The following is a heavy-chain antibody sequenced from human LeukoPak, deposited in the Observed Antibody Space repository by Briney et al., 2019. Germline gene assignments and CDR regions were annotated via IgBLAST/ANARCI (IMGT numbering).Heavy chain of an antibody. J-gene: IGHJ4*02. CDR1: GFTFSSYA. D-gene: IGHD6-6*01. V-gene: IGHV3-9*01. CDR2: ISWNSGSI. CDR3: AKDISYSSSAFDY. Sequence: GGSLRLSCAASGFTFSSYAMSWVRQAPGKGLEWVSGISWNSGSIGYADSVKGRFTISRDNAKNSLYLQMNSLRAEDTALYYCAKDISYSSSAFDYWGRGTLVTVSS.